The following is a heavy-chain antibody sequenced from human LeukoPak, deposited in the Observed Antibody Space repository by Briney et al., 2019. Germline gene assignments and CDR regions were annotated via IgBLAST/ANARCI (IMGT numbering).Heavy chain of an antibody. J-gene: IGHJ4*02. CDR3: ARDLSPFDY. CDR2: IKQDGSEK. Sequence: GGSLRLSCAASGFTFGSYWMHWVRQTPGTGLEWVANIKQDGSEKYYVDSVKGRFTISRDNAKNSLYLQMNSLRAEDTAVYYCARDLSPFDYWGQGTLVTVSS. CDR1: GFTFGSYW. V-gene: IGHV3-7*01. D-gene: IGHD3-16*02.